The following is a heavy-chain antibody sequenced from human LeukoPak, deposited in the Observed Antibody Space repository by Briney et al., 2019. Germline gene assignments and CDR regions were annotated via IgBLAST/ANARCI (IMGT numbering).Heavy chain of an antibody. J-gene: IGHJ5*02. CDR1: GFTFSSYW. V-gene: IGHV3-74*01. Sequence: GGSLRLSRAASGFTFSSYWMHWVRQAPGKGLVWVSRINTDGSSTSYADSVKGRFTISRDNAKNTLYLQMNSLRAEDTAVYYCARGFGANTGGWFDPWGQGTLVTVSS. CDR3: ARGFGANTGGWFDP. CDR2: INTDGSST. D-gene: IGHD3-10*01.